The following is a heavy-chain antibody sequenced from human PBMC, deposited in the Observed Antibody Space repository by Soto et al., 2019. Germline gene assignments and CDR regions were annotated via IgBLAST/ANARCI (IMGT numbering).Heavy chain of an antibody. CDR1: GFTFSSYA. CDR2: IIRGGGNT. J-gene: IGHJ6*03. CDR3: AKYTAPYYNYYCMDV. V-gene: IGHV3-23*01. D-gene: IGHD3-10*01. Sequence: EVQLLESGGGLVQPGGSLRLSCEASGFTFSSYAMSWVRQAPGKGLEWVSAIIRGGGNTYHADSVRGRFTISRDNSKNTLYLQMNSLRDEDTAVYYCAKYTAPYYNYYCMDVWGKGTTVTVSS.